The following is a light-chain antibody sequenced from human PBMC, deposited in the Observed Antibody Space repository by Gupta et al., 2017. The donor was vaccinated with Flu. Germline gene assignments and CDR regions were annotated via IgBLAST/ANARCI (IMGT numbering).Light chain of an antibody. CDR3: QSYDSSLSGSV. CDR1: SSNIGAGYD. CDR2: GNS. J-gene: IGLJ2*01. V-gene: IGLV1-40*01. Sequence: GQRVTISCTGSSSNIGAGYDVHWYQQLPGTAPKLLIYGNSNRPSGVPDRFSGSKSGTSASLAITGLQAEDEADYYCQSYDSSLSGSVFGGGTKLTVL.